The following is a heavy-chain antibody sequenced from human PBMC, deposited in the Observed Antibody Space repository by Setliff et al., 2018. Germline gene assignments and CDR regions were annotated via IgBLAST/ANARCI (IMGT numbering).Heavy chain of an antibody. J-gene: IGHJ6*03. Sequence: GGSLRLSCAASGLTLINNGFHWVRQAPGKGLEWVAIIWHDGTNKYYADSVKGRFDISRDSSKNTVYLQMNSLTAEDTAMYYCSRVYCRYTCLVESYMDVWGKGTTVTVSS. CDR1: GLTLINNG. V-gene: IGHV3-33*01. D-gene: IGHD3-16*01. CDR3: SRVYCRYTCLVESYMDV. CDR2: IWHDGTNK.